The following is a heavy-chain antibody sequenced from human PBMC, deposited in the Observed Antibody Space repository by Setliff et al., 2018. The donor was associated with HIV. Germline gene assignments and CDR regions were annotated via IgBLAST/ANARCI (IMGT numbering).Heavy chain of an antibody. D-gene: IGHD6-25*01. J-gene: IGHJ5*02. CDR1: GVSAHF. CDR3: VRVQNSGCGDL. Sequence: SETLSLTCGFPGVSAHFWNWIRQPPGKGLEWIGEINRAGKSDYNPSLRGRVTISMDTSKDEISLRLTSVTAADTAVYYCVRVQNSGCGDLWGQGTLVTVSS. V-gene: IGHV4-34*01. CDR2: INRAGKS.